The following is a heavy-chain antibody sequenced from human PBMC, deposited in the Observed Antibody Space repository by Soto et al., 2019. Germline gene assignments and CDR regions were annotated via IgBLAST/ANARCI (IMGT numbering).Heavy chain of an antibody. CDR3: ANLDWSQLPNNFDY. J-gene: IGHJ4*02. CDR1: GFSFSSYA. V-gene: IGHV3-23*01. Sequence: GGSLRLSWSASGFSFSSYAMSWVRQAPGKGMAWVSGISSNVVTTYYADSVKGRFTTSRDNSQRTLYLQLNNLRAEDTAVYYCANLDWSQLPNNFDYWGQGPLVTVSS. CDR2: ISSNVVTT. D-gene: IGHD1-1*01.